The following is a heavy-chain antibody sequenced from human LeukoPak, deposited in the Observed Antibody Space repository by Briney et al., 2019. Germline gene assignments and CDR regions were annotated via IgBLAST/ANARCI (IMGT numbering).Heavy chain of an antibody. CDR1: GGTFSSYA. CDR2: IIPILGIA. CDR3: ASSSDYYGSSGYYYHFDY. Sequence: ASVKVSCKASGGTFSSYAISWVRQAPGQGLEWMGRIIPILGIANYAQKFQGRVTITADKSTSTAYMELSSLRSEDTAVYYCASSSDYYGSSGYYYHFDYWGQGTLVTVSS. D-gene: IGHD3-22*01. V-gene: IGHV1-69*04. J-gene: IGHJ4*02.